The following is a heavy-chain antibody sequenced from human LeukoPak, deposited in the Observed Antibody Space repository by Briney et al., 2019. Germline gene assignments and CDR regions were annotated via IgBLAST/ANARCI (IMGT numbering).Heavy chain of an antibody. CDR2: ISGSGGNT. V-gene: IGHV3-23*01. J-gene: IGHJ2*01. D-gene: IGHD3-22*01. Sequence: PGGSLRLSCAASGFTFSSYVMTWVRQAPGKGLEWVSGISGSGGNTYYADSVKGRFTLSRDNSKNTLYLQMNGLRAEDTAVYYCAKHYSDGITWYFDLWGRGTLVTVSS. CDR1: GFTFSSYV. CDR3: AKHYSDGITWYFDL.